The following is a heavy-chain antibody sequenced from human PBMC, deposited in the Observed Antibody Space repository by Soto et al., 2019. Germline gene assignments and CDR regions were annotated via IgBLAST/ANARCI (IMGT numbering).Heavy chain of an antibody. Sequence: DVQLVESGGGLVQPGGSLRLSCAASGFTLSDYWMHWVRQAPGKGLVWVSRISRDGSITHYVDSVKGRFTISRDNTQNTLHLQMTSLRAEDTAVYYCARVGSGGWGLEYWGQGSLVTVSS. J-gene: IGHJ4*02. CDR2: ISRDGSIT. V-gene: IGHV3-74*01. D-gene: IGHD6-19*01. CDR1: GFTLSDYW. CDR3: ARVGSGGWGLEY.